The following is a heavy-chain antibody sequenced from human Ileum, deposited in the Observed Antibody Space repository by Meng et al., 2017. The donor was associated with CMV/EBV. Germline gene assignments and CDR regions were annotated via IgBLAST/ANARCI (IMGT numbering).Heavy chain of an antibody. CDR3: ASFDD. J-gene: IGHJ6*02. V-gene: IGHV3-11*01. Sequence: GGSLRLSCAASGFTFSDYYMNWIRQAPGKGLEWVSSVSSSGSIIFYADSVKGRFTISRDNAKNSLYLQMNSLRAEDTAVYYCASFDDWGQGTTVTVSS. CDR1: GFTFSDYY. CDR2: VSSSGSII.